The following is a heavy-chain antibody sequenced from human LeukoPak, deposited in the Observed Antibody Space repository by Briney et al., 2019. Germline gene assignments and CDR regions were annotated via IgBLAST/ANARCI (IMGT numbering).Heavy chain of an antibody. D-gene: IGHD1-26*01. J-gene: IGHJ4*02. V-gene: IGHV4-34*01. CDR3: ARGLDTYKSGVD. Sequence: KPSETLSLTCAVYGGSFSGYYCTWIRQAPGKGLEWIGEIHPSGSTNYNPSLMSRVSLSLDTSKNQFSLRLSSVTAADTAVYFCARGLDTYKSGVDWGQGTRVTVSS. CDR2: IHPSGST. CDR1: GGSFSGYY.